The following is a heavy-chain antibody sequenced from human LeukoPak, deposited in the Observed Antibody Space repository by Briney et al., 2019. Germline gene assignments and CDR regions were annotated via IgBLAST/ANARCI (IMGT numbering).Heavy chain of an antibody. V-gene: IGHV1-69*04. CDR2: ITPILGNT. Sequence: GAPLKRYGNAYKDTSSSYAISWVHQAPVQGHEWMGMITPILGNTNYAQKFQGRVTITADKSTSTAYMELSSLRSEDTAVYYCARGGYSGQSDYWGQGTLVTDSS. D-gene: IGHD6-25*01. CDR1: KDTSSSYA. J-gene: IGHJ4*02. CDR3: ARGGYSGQSDY.